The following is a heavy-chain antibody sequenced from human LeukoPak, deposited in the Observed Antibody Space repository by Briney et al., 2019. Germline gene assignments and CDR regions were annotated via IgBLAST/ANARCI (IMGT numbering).Heavy chain of an antibody. Sequence: SGESLRLSCAASGFTFSTYAMSWVRQAPGKGLEWVSGISGSGYSTYYADSVKGRFTISRDNSKNTLYLQMNSPRAEDTAIYYCAKGSSDWHGDAFDIWGQGTMVTVSS. CDR2: ISGSGYST. D-gene: IGHD6-13*01. CDR3: AKGSSDWHGDAFDI. CDR1: GFTFSTYA. J-gene: IGHJ3*02. V-gene: IGHV3-23*01.